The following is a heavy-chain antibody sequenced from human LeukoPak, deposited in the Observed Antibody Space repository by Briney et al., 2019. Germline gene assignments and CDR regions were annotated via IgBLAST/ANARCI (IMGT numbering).Heavy chain of an antibody. CDR1: GGSITSFY. J-gene: IGHJ4*02. CDR2: IYYSGGT. D-gene: IGHD6-19*01. Sequence: PSETLSLTCSVSGGSITSFYWSWIRQPPGKGLEWIGSIYYSGGTNYNPSLKSRFTISVDTSKNQFSLKLSSVTAADTAVYYCASSSGWYGDNFDYWGQGTLVTVSS. V-gene: IGHV4-59*01. CDR3: ASSSGWYGDNFDY.